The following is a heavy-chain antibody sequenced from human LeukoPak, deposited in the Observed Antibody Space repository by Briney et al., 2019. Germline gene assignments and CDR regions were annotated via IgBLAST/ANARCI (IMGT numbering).Heavy chain of an antibody. D-gene: IGHD3-3*01. CDR3: ARAFRVGVVIIREDY. Sequence: GGSLRLSCAASGFTFGDYYMSWIRQAPGKGLEWVSYISSSGSTIYYADSVKGRFTISRDNAKNSLYLQMNSLRAEDTAVYYCARAFRVGVVIIREDYWGQGTLVTVSS. J-gene: IGHJ4*02. CDR2: ISSSGSTI. CDR1: GFTFGDYY. V-gene: IGHV3-11*04.